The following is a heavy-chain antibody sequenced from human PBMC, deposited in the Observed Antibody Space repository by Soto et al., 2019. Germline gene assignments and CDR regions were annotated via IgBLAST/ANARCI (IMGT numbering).Heavy chain of an antibody. V-gene: IGHV3-11*05. CDR1: GFTFSDHY. J-gene: IGHJ4*02. Sequence: QVQLVESGGGLVKPGGSLRLSCVASGFTFSDHYMTWIRQAPGKGLEWLSYISTSSSYTNYADSVKGRFTISRDNAMNSLYRQMNSLRAEGTAVYYCARLRLTGYFDYWGQGTLVTVSS. CDR2: ISTSSSYT. CDR3: ARLRLTGYFDY.